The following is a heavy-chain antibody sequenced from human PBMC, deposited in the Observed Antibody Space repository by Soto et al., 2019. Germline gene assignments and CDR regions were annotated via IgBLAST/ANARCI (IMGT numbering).Heavy chain of an antibody. V-gene: IGHV4-31*03. CDR2: IYYSGST. CDR3: ARDPGAAAVFYGMDV. CDR1: GGSISSGGYY. J-gene: IGHJ6*02. D-gene: IGHD6-13*01. Sequence: SETLSLTCTVSGGSISSGGYYWSWIRQHPGKGLEWIGYIYYSGSTYYNPSLKSRVTISVDTSKNQFSLKLSSVTAADTAVYYCARDPGAAAVFYGMDVWGQGTTVTVSS.